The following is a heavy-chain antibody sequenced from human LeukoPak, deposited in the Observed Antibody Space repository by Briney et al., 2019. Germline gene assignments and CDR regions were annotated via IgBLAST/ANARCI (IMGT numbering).Heavy chain of an antibody. D-gene: IGHD6-13*01. Sequence: ASVKVSCKASGYTFTSNYIHWVRQAPGQGLEWMGMIYPRDGSTSYAQKFQGRVTVTRDTSTSTVHMELSGLRSEDTAVYYCARCSSWYGKDWFDPWGQGTLVTVSS. CDR1: GYTFTSNY. CDR3: ARCSSWYGKDWFDP. CDR2: IYPRDGST. V-gene: IGHV1-46*01. J-gene: IGHJ5*02.